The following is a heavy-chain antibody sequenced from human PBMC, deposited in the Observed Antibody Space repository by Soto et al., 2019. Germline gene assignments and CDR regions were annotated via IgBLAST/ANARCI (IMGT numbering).Heavy chain of an antibody. CDR1: GYTLTELS. V-gene: IGHV1-24*01. CDR2: FDPEDGET. Sequence: ASVKVSCKVSGYTLTELSMHWVRQAPGKGLEWMGGFDPEDGETIYAQKFQGRVTMTEDTSTDTAYMELSSLRSEDTAVYYCATLLLYFDWLPDDYWGQGTLVTVSS. J-gene: IGHJ4*02. CDR3: ATLLLYFDWLPDDY. D-gene: IGHD3-9*01.